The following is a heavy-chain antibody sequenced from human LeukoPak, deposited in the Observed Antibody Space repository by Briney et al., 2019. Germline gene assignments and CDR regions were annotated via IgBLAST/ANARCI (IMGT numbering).Heavy chain of an antibody. J-gene: IGHJ6*03. CDR2: INHSGSI. CDR1: GGSFSGYY. Sequence: PSETLSLTCAVYGGSFSGYYWNWIRQPPGKGLEWIGEINHSGSINYNSSLKSRVTISVDTSKNQFSLKLSSVTAADTAVYYCAGLRSRYYYYYMDVWGKGTTVTVSS. V-gene: IGHV4-34*01. D-gene: IGHD3-3*01. CDR3: AGLRSRYYYYYMDV.